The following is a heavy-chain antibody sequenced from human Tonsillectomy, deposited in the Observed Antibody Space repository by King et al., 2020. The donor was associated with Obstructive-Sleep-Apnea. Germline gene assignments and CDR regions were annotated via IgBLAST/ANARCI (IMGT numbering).Heavy chain of an antibody. CDR2: INHSGST. V-gene: IGHV4-34*01. CDR1: GGSFSGYY. CDR3: ARGGWGSSWPFDY. D-gene: IGHD6-13*01. Sequence: VQLQQWGAGLLKPSETLSLTCAVYGGSFSGYYWSWIRQPPGKGLEWIGEINHSGSTNYNPSLKSRVTISLDTSKNQFSLELSSVTAADTAVYYWARGGWGSSWPFDYWGQGTLVTVSS. J-gene: IGHJ4*02.